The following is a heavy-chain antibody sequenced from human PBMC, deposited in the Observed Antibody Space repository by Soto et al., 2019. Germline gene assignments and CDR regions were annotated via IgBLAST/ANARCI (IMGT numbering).Heavy chain of an antibody. CDR3: ARAVTWGLDV. V-gene: IGHV3-48*02. CDR2: ISGSSTGI. J-gene: IGHJ6*02. Sequence: EVQLVESGGGLVQPGGSLRLSCAASGFTFSLYSMSWVRQAPGKGLEWVSYISGSSTGIHYADSVKGRFTISRDDATNSIHLQMNSLRDGDTAVYYGARAVTWGLDVWGQGTTV. CDR1: GFTFSLYS. D-gene: IGHD3-10*01.